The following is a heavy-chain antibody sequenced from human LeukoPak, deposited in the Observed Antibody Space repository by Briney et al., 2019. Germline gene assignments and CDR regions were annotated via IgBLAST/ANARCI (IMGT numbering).Heavy chain of an antibody. D-gene: IGHD4-17*01. Sequence: SQTLSLTCTVSGGSISSGGYYWSWIRQHPGKGLEWIGYIYYSGSTYYNPSLKSRVTISVDTPKNQFSLKLSSVTAADAAVYYCARDPYGDYETWGQGTLVTVSS. CDR3: ARDPYGDYET. V-gene: IGHV4-31*03. J-gene: IGHJ4*02. CDR1: GGSISSGGYY. CDR2: IYYSGST.